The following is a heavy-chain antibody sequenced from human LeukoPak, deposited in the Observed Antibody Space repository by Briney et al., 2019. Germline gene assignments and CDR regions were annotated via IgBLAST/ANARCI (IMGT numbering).Heavy chain of an antibody. D-gene: IGHD1-7*01. V-gene: IGHV1-8*01. Sequence: ASVKVSCKASGYTFTSYDINWVRQATGQGLEWMGCMNPNSGNTGYAQKFQGRVTMTRNTSISTAYMELSSLRSEDTAVYYCARGPRATTRVRSWFDPWGQGTLVTVSS. CDR3: ARGPRATTRVRSWFDP. CDR1: GYTFTSYD. CDR2: MNPNSGNT. J-gene: IGHJ5*02.